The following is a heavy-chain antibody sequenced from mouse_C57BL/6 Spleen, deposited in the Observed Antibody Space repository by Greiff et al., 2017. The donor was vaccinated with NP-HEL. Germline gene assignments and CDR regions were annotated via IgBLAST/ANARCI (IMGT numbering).Heavy chain of an antibody. CDR3: AREILRHYWYFDV. CDR2: ISYSGST. D-gene: IGHD1-1*01. Sequence: EVQLVESGPGMVKPSQSLSLTCTVTGYSITSGYDWHWIRHFPGNKLEWMGYISYSGSTNYNPSLKSRISITHDTSKNHFFLKLNSVTTEDTATYYCAREILRHYWYFDVWGTGTTVTVSS. V-gene: IGHV3-1*01. CDR1: GYSITSGYD. J-gene: IGHJ1*03.